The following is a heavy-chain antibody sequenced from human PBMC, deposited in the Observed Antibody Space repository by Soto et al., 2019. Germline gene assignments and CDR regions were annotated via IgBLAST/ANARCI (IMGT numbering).Heavy chain of an antibody. CDR3: ARDLSSGWYLDYYYGMDV. J-gene: IGHJ6*02. CDR2: ISYDGSNK. CDR1: GFTFSSYA. V-gene: IGHV3-30-3*01. Sequence: PGGSLRLSCAASGFTFSSYAMHWVRQAPGKGLEWVAVISYDGSNKYYADSVKGRFTISRDNSKNTLYLQMNSLRAEDTAVYYCARDLSSGWYLDYYYGMDVWGQGTTVTVSS. D-gene: IGHD6-19*01.